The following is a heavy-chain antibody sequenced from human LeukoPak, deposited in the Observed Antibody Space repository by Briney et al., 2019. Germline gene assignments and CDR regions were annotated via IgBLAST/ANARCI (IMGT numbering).Heavy chain of an antibody. Sequence: GGSLRLSCAASGFTFNDYCMSWIRQAPGKGLEWLSYINIGGTNTHYADSVKGRFTISRDNAKKSLYLEMNNLRAEDTAVYYCATDGAGFDPWGQGVLVTVSS. CDR1: GFTFNDYC. CDR2: INIGGTNT. CDR3: ATDGAGFDP. J-gene: IGHJ5*02. V-gene: IGHV3-11*01.